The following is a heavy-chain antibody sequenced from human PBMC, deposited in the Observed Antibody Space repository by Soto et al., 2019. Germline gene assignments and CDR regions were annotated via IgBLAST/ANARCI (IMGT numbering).Heavy chain of an antibody. CDR1: GFSLSTSRVG. CDR3: AHAYGGRSLY. CDR2: IYWDDAK. V-gene: IGHV2-5*02. J-gene: IGHJ4*02. D-gene: IGHD1-26*01. Sequence: QITLKESGTTLVKPTQTLTLTCTFSGFSLSTSRVGVGWIRQPPGKPLEWLAVIYWDDAKTYRPSLKSSLTITKDTSKNQVALTMTNMDPVDTATYYCAHAYGGRSLYWGQGTLVTVSS.